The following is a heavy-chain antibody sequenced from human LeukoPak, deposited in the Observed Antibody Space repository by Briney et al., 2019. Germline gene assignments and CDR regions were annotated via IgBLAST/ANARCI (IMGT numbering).Heavy chain of an antibody. CDR1: GFTFGDYA. D-gene: IGHD1-26*01. CDR3: ARGSLGDGSLLIDY. CDR2: INGDGSDI. J-gene: IGHJ4*02. Sequence: GRSLRLSCSASGFTFGDYAMSWVRQAPGKGLVWVSRINGDGSDISYADSVEGRFTISRDNAKNTVYLQMNSLRAEDTAVYYCARGSLGDGSLLIDYWGQGTLVTVSS. V-gene: IGHV3-74*01.